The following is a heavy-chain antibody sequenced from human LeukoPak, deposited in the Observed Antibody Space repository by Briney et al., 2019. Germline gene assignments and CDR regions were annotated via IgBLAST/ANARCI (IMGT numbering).Heavy chain of an antibody. CDR1: GFTFSSYA. CDR3: AKAQDIVVVPGGVFDY. V-gene: IGHV3-23*01. D-gene: IGHD2-2*01. CDR2: ISGSGGST. J-gene: IGHJ4*02. Sequence: GGSLRLSCAASGFTFSSYAMSWVRQAPGKGLEWVSAISGSGGSTYYADSVKGRFTISRDNSKNTLYLQMNSLRAEDPAVYYCAKAQDIVVVPGGVFDYWGQGPLVTVSS.